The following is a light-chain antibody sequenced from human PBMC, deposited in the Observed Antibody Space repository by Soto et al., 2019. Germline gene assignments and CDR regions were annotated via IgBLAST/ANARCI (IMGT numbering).Light chain of an antibody. CDR1: SGYSNYK. CDR2: VGTGGIVG. V-gene: IGLV9-49*01. J-gene: IGLJ1*01. CDR3: GADHGSGSNCGYV. Sequence: QLVLTQPPSASASLGASVTLTCTLSSGYSNYKVDWYQQRPGKGPRFVMRVGTGGIVGSKGDGIPDRFSVLGSGLNRYLTIKNIQEEDESDYHCGADHGSGSNCGYVFGTGTKVTVL.